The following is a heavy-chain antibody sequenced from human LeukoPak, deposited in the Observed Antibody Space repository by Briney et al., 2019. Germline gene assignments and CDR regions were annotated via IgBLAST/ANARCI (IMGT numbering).Heavy chain of an antibody. V-gene: IGHV3-64*01. J-gene: IGHJ4*02. D-gene: IGHD1-26*01. Sequence: PGGSPRLSCAASGFTFNNYAMHWVRQAPGKGLEYVSGISSYGGSTYYANSVKGRFTISRDDSKNTLYLQMGSLRAEDMAVYYCARDYAGSGSYSIFDYWGQGTLVTVSS. CDR2: ISSYGGST. CDR1: GFTFNNYA. CDR3: ARDYAGSGSYSIFDY.